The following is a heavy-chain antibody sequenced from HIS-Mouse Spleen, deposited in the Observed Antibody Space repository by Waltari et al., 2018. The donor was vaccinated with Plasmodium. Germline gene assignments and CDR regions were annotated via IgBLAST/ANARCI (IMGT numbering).Heavy chain of an antibody. Sequence: QVQLQQWGAGLLKPSETLSLTCAVYGGSFSGYYWSWIRRPPGKGLEWIGEINHSGSTNYNPSRKSRVTISVDTSKNQFSLKLSSVTAADTAVYYCARVTSSGVYWYFDLWGRGTLVTVSS. D-gene: IGHD3-3*01. V-gene: IGHV4-34*01. J-gene: IGHJ2*01. CDR3: ARVTSSGVYWYFDL. CDR2: INHSGST. CDR1: GGSFSGYY.